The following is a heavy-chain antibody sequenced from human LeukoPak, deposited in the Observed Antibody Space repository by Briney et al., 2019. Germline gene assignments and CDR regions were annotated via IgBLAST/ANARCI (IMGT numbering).Heavy chain of an antibody. CDR3: ARHGPQLGNREDDAFDI. CDR2: IYYSGST. J-gene: IGHJ3*02. CDR1: GGSISSSSYY. D-gene: IGHD7-27*01. V-gene: IGHV4-39*01. Sequence: SETLSLTCTVSGGSISSSSYYWGWIRQPPGKGLEWIGSIYYSGSTYYNPSLKSRVTISVDASENQFSLKLSSVTAADTAVYYCARHGPQLGNREDDAFDIWGQGTMVTVSS.